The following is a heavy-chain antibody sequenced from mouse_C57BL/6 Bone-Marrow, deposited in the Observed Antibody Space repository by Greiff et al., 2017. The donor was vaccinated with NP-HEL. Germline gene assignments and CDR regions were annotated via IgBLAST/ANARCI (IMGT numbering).Heavy chain of an antibody. J-gene: IGHJ1*03. CDR3: ARDWVYFDV. CDR1: GFTFSDYY. V-gene: IGHV5-12*01. CDR2: ISNGGGST. Sequence: EVQGVESGGGLVQPGGSLKLSCAASGFTFSDYYMYWVRQTPEKRLEWVAYISNGGGSTYYPDTVKGRFTISRDNAKNTLYLQMSRLKSEDTAMYYCARDWVYFDVWGTGTTVTVSS. D-gene: IGHD4-1*01.